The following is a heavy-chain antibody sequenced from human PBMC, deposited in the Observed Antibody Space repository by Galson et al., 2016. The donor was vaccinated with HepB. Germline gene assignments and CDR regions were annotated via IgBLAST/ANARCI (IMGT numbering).Heavy chain of an antibody. CDR3: AKDDDAIGYNPFDY. CDR1: GFMFRSYG. D-gene: IGHD3-22*01. CDR2: ISGSGDSS. J-gene: IGHJ4*02. Sequence: SLRLSCAASGFMFRSYGMTWVRQAPGKGLEWVSAISGSGDSSHYADSVKGRFTISGDNSKNALYLEMNGLRVEDTAVCYCAKDDDAIGYNPFDYWGQGTLVTVSS. V-gene: IGHV3-23*01.